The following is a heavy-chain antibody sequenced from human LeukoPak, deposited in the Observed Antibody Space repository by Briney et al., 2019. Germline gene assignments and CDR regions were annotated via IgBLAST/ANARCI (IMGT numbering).Heavy chain of an antibody. CDR3: ARGVSAVTVDS. J-gene: IGHJ4*02. Sequence: SETLSFTCSISDGFINGYYWTWLRQPAGKGLEWTGRLSSSETTCYTPSLQSPVTMSLDTSKSQFSLNLSSVSAADTAVYYCARGVSAVTVDSWGQGTLVTVSS. D-gene: IGHD4-17*01. V-gene: IGHV4-4*07. CDR1: DGFINGYY. CDR2: LSSSETT.